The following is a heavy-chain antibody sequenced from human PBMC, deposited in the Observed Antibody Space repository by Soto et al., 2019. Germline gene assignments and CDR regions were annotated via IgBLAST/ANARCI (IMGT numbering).Heavy chain of an antibody. Sequence: QVQLVESGGGVVQPGRSLRLSCAASGFTFSSYGMHWVRQAPGKGLEWVAVISYDGSNKYYADSVKGRFTISRDNSKNTLYLQMNSLRAEDTAVYYCAKDMEKVGRYYYDSSGHYIFDYWGQGTLVTVSS. J-gene: IGHJ4*02. D-gene: IGHD3-22*01. CDR2: ISYDGSNK. CDR3: AKDMEKVGRYYYDSSGHYIFDY. CDR1: GFTFSSYG. V-gene: IGHV3-30*18.